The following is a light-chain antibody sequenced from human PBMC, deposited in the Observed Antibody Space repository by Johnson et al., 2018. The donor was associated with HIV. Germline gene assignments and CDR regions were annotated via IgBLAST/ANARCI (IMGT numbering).Light chain of an antibody. CDR3: GTWDRSLSAHYV. CDR2: ENN. CDR1: TSNIEDNS. V-gene: IGLV1-51*02. J-gene: IGLJ1*01. Sequence: QSVLTQSPSVSAAPGQKVTISCSVSTSNIEDNSVSCYQLFPGTAPKLLIYENNRRPSGIPDRSSGSNSGTSSTLGITGLQAGDEADYYCGTWDRSLSAHYVFGTGTKVTDL.